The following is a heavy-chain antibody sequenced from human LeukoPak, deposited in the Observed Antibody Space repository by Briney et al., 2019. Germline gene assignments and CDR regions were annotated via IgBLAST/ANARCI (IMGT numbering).Heavy chain of an antibody. Sequence: GGSLRLSCAASGFTFSSYEMNWVRQAPGKGLEWVSYISSSGSTIYYADSVKGRFTISRDNAKNSLYLQMNSLRAEDTAVYYCARLKAVAGMNLPLDYWGQGTLVTVSS. CDR2: ISSSGSTI. CDR3: ARLKAVAGMNLPLDY. D-gene: IGHD6-19*01. V-gene: IGHV3-48*03. J-gene: IGHJ4*02. CDR1: GFTFSSYE.